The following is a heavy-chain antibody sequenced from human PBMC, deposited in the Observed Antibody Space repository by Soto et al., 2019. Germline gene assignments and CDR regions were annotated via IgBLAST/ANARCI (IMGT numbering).Heavy chain of an antibody. J-gene: IGHJ3*02. CDR2: VSPSGGDT. CDR1: GYTFTTYY. CDR3: ARGWDADAFDI. V-gene: IGHV1-46*01. D-gene: IGHD6-19*01. Sequence: QVQLVQSGAEVKKPGASVLLSCKASGYTFTTYYIHWVRQAPGQGLEWMGIVSPSGGDTNYAQNFRGRVTLTRDTSTSTVYMELSSLRSEDTAVYFCARGWDADAFDIWGQGTMVTVSS.